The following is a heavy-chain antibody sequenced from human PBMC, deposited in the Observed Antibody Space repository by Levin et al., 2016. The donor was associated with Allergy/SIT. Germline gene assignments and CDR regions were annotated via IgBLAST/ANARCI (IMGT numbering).Heavy chain of an antibody. D-gene: IGHD6-19*01. V-gene: IGHV3-48*04. CDR2: ISSSGSTI. Sequence: GGSLRLSCAASGFTFSSYAMSWVRQAPGKGLEWVSYISSSGSTIYYADSVKGRFTISRDNAKNSLYLQMNSLRAEDTAVYYCARRVDSSGWYAAQYFDYWGQGTLVTVSS. J-gene: IGHJ4*02. CDR3: ARRVDSSGWYAAQYFDY. CDR1: GFTFSSYA.